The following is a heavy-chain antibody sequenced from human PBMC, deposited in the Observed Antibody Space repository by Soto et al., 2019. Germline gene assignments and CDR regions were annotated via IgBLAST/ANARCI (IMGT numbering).Heavy chain of an antibody. J-gene: IGHJ6*02. CDR2: IYPGDSDT. CDR1: GYTFTTYW. D-gene: IGHD6-19*01. Sequence: PGESLKISCKGSGYTFTTYWIGWVRQMPGKGLEWMGIIYPGDSDTRYTLAFQGQVTISADRSIKTAYLQWSSLKASDTAMYYCARPQMAGKRLYYALDVWGQGTTVTVSS. V-gene: IGHV5-51*01. CDR3: ARPQMAGKRLYYALDV.